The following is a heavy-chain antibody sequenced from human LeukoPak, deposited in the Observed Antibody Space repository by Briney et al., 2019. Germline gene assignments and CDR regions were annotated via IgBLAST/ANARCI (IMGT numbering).Heavy chain of an antibody. CDR2: SYSDSKT. CDR1: GFTVSNNY. V-gene: IGHV3-53*01. J-gene: IGHJ3*02. D-gene: IGHD1-14*01. CDR3: VRXNLAFNAAFDI. Sequence: GGSLRLSCAASGFTVSNNYMSWVRQAPGKGLEWVSISYSDSKTKHSDSAKGRCTISKENSQNTWSLQMKSLGAEDTAVYYCVRXNLAFNAAFDIWGQGTVVTVSS.